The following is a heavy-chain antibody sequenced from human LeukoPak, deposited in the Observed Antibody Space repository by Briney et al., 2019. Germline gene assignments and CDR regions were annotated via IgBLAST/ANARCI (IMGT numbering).Heavy chain of an antibody. CDR1: GGSISSGSYY. J-gene: IGHJ5*02. CDR2: IYYSGST. CDR3: ARARDSSAWFDP. Sequence: SETLSLTCTVSGGSISSGSYYWGWIRQPPGKGLEWIGSIYYSGSTYYNPSLKSRVTISVDTSKNQFSLKLSSVTAADTAVYYCARARDSSAWFDPWGQGTLVTVSS. D-gene: IGHD2-15*01. V-gene: IGHV4-39*07.